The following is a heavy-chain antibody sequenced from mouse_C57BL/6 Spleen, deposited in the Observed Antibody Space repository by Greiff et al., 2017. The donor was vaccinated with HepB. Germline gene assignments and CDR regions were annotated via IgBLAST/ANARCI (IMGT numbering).Heavy chain of an antibody. CDR2: IDPSDSYT. CDR3: ARRVYYGSPMDY. V-gene: IGHV1-69*01. Sequence: QVQLQQPGAELVMPGASVKLSCKASGYTFTSYWMHWVKQRPGQGLEWIGEIDPSDSYTNYNQKFKGKSTLTVDKSSSTAYMQLSSLTSEDSAVYYCARRVYYGSPMDYWGQRTSVTVSS. D-gene: IGHD1-1*01. J-gene: IGHJ4*01. CDR1: GYTFTSYW.